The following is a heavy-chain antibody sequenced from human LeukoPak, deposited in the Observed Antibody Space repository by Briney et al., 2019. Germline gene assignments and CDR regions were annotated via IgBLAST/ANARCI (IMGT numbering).Heavy chain of an antibody. V-gene: IGHV1-18*01. CDR2: ISGYNGNT. CDR1: GYTFTSYG. CDR3: ARENTDYYDSSGYSPYGMDV. Sequence: ASVKVSCKASGYTFTSYGISWVRQAPGQGLEWMGWISGYNGNTKYAQKLQGRVTMTTDASTSTAYMELRSLRSDDTAVYYCARENTDYYDSSGYSPYGMDVWGQGTTVTVSS. J-gene: IGHJ6*02. D-gene: IGHD3-22*01.